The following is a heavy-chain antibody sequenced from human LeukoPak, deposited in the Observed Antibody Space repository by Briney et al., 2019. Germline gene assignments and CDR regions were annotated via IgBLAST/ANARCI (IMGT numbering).Heavy chain of an antibody. V-gene: IGHV4-59*01. J-gene: IGHJ4*02. CDR2: IYYSGST. Sequence: PSETLSLTCTVSGGSISPYFWSWIRQPPGKGLEWIGYIYYSGSTNYNPSLKSRVTISVDTSKNQFSLKLSSVTAADTAVYYCASQTFEEKEYYFDYWGQGTLVTVSS. CDR1: GGSISPYF. CDR3: ASQTFEEKEYYFDY.